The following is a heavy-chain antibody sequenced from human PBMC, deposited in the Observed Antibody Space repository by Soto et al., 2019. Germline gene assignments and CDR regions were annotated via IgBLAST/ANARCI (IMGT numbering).Heavy chain of an antibody. D-gene: IGHD2-2*01. Sequence: LRLSCAASGFTFSSYGMHWVRQAPGKGLEWVAVIWYDGSNKYYADSVKGRFTISRDNSKNTLYLQMNSLRAEDTAVYYCARSDIVVVPPYYYYYGMDVWGQGTTVTVSS. V-gene: IGHV3-33*01. J-gene: IGHJ6*02. CDR1: GFTFSSYG. CDR3: ARSDIVVVPPYYYYYGMDV. CDR2: IWYDGSNK.